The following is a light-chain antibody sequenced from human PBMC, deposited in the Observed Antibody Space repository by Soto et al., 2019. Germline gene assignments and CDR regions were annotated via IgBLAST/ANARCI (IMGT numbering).Light chain of an antibody. CDR1: QVITNH. CDR2: AAS. Sequence: DIQLTQSPSFLSASVGDRVTITCRASQVITNHLAWYHQQPGKAPKLLIYAASTLKSGVPARFSGSGSGTEFSLTISSLQPEDFAAYYCQQITIYPYTFGQGTKLEIK. CDR3: QQITIYPYT. J-gene: IGKJ2*01. V-gene: IGKV1-9*01.